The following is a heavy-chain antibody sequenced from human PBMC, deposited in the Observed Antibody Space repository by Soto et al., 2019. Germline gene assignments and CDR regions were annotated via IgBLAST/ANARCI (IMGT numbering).Heavy chain of an antibody. D-gene: IGHD3-16*01. V-gene: IGHV3-48*02. CDR1: GFTFSAYS. Sequence: GGSLRVSCVASGFTFSAYSMNWVRQAPRKGLERLSYRSGDRAYIYYTDSVSGRFTISRDNAENSLYLQMDTLRDDATALYYCAGQVYTVGNPMYIWRQGTLVTIAS. CDR2: RSGDRAYI. J-gene: IGHJ4*02. CDR3: AGQVYTVGNPMYI.